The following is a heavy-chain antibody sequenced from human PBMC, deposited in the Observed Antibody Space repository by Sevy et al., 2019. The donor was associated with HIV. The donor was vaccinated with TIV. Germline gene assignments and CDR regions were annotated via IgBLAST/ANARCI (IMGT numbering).Heavy chain of an antibody. Sequence: GGSLRLSCAASGFNFSDVWMSWVRQAPGKGLEWVGHIKSKIEGGTPDYAAPVKGRFTISRDDSNKSLYLQMKSLKIEDTAVYQCTTGGSLLQHWGQGTLVTVSS. V-gene: IGHV3-15*01. CDR3: TTGGSLLQH. J-gene: IGHJ1*01. CDR2: IKSKIEGGTP. D-gene: IGHD3-16*01. CDR1: GFNFSDVW.